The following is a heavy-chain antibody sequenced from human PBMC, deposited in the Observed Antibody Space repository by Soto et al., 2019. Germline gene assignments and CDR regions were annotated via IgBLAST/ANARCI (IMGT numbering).Heavy chain of an antibody. CDR3: ARPYCSSTSCYPLSYYYYGMDV. CDR1: RFTFSSYG. Sequence: GGSLRLSCAASRFTFSSYGMHWVRQAPGKGLEWVAVISYDGSNKYYADSVKGRFTISRDNSKNTLYLQMNSLRAEDTAVYYCARPYCSSTSCYPLSYYYYGMDVWGQGTTVTVSS. J-gene: IGHJ6*02. CDR2: ISYDGSNK. V-gene: IGHV3-30*03. D-gene: IGHD2-2*01.